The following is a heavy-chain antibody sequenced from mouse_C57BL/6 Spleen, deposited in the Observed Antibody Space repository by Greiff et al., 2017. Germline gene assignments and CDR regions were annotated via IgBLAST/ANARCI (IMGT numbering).Heavy chain of an antibody. CDR2: IYPGDGDT. J-gene: IGHJ1*03. CDR3: ARLAFRYFDV. Sequence: QVQLKESGPELVKPGASVKISCKASGYAFSSSWMNWVKQRPGKGLEWIGRIYPGDGDTNYNGKFKGKATLTADKSSSTAYMQLSSLTSEDSAVYVCARLAFRYFDVWGTGTTVTVSS. CDR1: GYAFSSSW. V-gene: IGHV1-82*01.